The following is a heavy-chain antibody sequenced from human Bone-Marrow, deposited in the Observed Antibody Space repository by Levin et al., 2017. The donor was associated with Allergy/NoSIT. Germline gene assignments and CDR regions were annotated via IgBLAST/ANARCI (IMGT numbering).Heavy chain of an antibody. J-gene: IGHJ6*02. V-gene: IGHV3-48*02. CDR2: INSGGDTI. CDR3: ARDRISTSSYYHYGFDV. Sequence: PGESLKISCAASGFTFRTYSMNWVRQAPGKGLEWISYINSGGDTIYYAESVRGRFTVSRDNAKNSVYLQMDSLRDEDRAVYYCARDRISTSSYYHYGFDVWGRGTTVIVSS. CDR1: GFTFRTYS. D-gene: IGHD6-13*01.